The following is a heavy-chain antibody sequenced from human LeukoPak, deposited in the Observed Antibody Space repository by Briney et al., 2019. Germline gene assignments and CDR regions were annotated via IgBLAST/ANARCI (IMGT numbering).Heavy chain of an antibody. CDR1: GYTFTGYY. CDR3: ASLSGIAAAASFDY. J-gene: IGHJ4*02. D-gene: IGHD6-13*01. CDR2: INPNSGGT. V-gene: IGHV1-2*06. Sequence: ASVKVSCKASGYTFTGYYMHWVRQAPGQGLEWMGRINPNSGGTNYAQKFQGRVTMTRDKTISTAYMELSRLRSDDTAVYYCASLSGIAAAASFDYWGQGTLVTVSS.